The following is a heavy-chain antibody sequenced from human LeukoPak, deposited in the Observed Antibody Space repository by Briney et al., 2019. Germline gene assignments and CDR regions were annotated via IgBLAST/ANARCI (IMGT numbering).Heavy chain of an antibody. V-gene: IGHV3-23*01. CDR3: AKVILDFWSGYYWPEYYFDY. D-gene: IGHD3-3*01. CDR2: ISGSGGST. Sequence: GSLRLSCAASGFTFSSYSMNWVRQAPGKGLEWVSAISGSGGSTYYADSVKGRFTISRDNSKSTLYLQMNSLRAEDTAVYYCAKVILDFWSGYYWPEYYFDYWGQGTLVTVSS. CDR1: GFTFSSYS. J-gene: IGHJ4*02.